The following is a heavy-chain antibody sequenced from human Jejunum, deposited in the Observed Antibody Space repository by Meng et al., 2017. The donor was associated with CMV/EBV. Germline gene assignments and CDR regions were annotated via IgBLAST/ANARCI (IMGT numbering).Heavy chain of an antibody. Sequence: GFTFRDYWMYWVRQAPGKGLMWVSRINSDGSGTTYAESVKGRFTISRDNAKNTVFLQMNSLRAEDTALYYCARDLMGYDSSGYYSYWGQGTLVTVSS. CDR3: ARDLMGYDSSGYYSY. CDR2: INSDGSGT. CDR1: GFTFRDYW. D-gene: IGHD3-22*01. V-gene: IGHV3-74*01. J-gene: IGHJ4*02.